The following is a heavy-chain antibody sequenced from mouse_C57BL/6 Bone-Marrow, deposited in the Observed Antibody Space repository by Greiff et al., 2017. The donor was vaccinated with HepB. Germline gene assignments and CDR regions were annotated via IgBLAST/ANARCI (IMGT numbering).Heavy chain of an antibody. CDR2: INPNNGGT. V-gene: IGHV1-26*01. Sequence: VQLQQSGPELVKPGASVKISCKASGYTFTDYYMNWVKQSHGKSLEWIGDINPNNGGTSYNQKFKGKATLTVDKSSSTAYMELRSLTSEDSAVYYCASGYGSRQRYAMDYWGQGTSVTVSS. CDR1: GYTFTDYY. J-gene: IGHJ4*01. D-gene: IGHD1-1*01. CDR3: ASGYGSRQRYAMDY.